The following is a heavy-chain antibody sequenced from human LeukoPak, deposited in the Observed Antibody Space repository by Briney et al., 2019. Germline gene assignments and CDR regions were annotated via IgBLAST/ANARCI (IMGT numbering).Heavy chain of an antibody. CDR1: GGSFSGYY. J-gene: IGHJ4*02. CDR2: INHSGST. D-gene: IGHD4-17*01. CDR3: ASQLTTLTFDY. Sequence: PSETLSLTCAVYGGSFSGYYWSWIRQPPGKGLEWIGEINHSGSTNYNPSLKSRVTISVDTSKNQFSLKLSSVTAADTAVCFCASQLTTLTFDYWGRGTLVTVSS. V-gene: IGHV4-34*01.